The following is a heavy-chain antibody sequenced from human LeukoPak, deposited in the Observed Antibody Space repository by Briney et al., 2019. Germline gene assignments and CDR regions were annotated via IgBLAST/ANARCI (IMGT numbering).Heavy chain of an antibody. CDR3: ASGARIAVAGIPIY. D-gene: IGHD6-19*01. CDR1: GFTFSSYS. J-gene: IGHJ4*02. Sequence: GGSLRLSCAASGFTFSSYSMNWVRQAPGKGLEWVSSISSSSSYIYYADPVKGRFTISRDNAKNSLYLQMNSLRAEDTAVYYCASGARIAVAGIPIYWGQGTLVTVSS. CDR2: ISSSSSYI. V-gene: IGHV3-21*01.